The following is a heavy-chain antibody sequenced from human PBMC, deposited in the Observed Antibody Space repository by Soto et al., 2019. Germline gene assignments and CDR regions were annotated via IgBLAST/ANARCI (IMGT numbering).Heavy chain of an antibody. Sequence: SETLSLTCIVSGDSISTYYWSWIRQPPGKRLEWIGYIYYTGSTKYNPSLKSRVTISVDTSKNQFSLKLSSVTAADTAVYYCARGPNWNYGAPYTVGMDVWGQGTTVTVSS. CDR2: IYYTGST. V-gene: IGHV4-59*01. CDR1: GDSISTYY. J-gene: IGHJ6*02. D-gene: IGHD1-7*01. CDR3: ARGPNWNYGAPYTVGMDV.